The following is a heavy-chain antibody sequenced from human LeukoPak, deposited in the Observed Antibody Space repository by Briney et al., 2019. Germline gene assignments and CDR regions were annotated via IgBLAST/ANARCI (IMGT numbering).Heavy chain of an antibody. CDR2: IFYSGST. D-gene: IGHD3-10*01. J-gene: IGHJ4*02. Sequence: SSETLSLTCTVSGXSIRSSSHYWGWIRQPPGRGLEWIGSIFYSGSTYYNPSIKSRVTISVDTSKNQFSLKLRSVTAADTAVYYCASTLTYYYGSGSYYIDCWGQGTLVTVSS. V-gene: IGHV4-39*01. CDR1: GXSIRSSSHY. CDR3: ASTLTYYYGSGSYYIDC.